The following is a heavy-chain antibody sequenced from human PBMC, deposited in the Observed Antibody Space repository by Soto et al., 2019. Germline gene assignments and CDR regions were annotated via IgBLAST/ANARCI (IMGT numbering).Heavy chain of an antibody. CDR2: IYWNDDK. CDR1: GFSVRTSGVG. D-gene: IGHD3-22*01. CDR3: AHSPHKDYDDSFIDY. J-gene: IGHJ4*02. Sequence: SGPTLVNPTQTLTLTCTFSGFSVRTSGVGVGWIRQTPGKALEGLALIYWNDDKRYSPSLNSRVTITKDPPKNQVVVTMTNMDAVDTATYYCAHSPHKDYDDSFIDYWGQGTLVTVSS. V-gene: IGHV2-5*01.